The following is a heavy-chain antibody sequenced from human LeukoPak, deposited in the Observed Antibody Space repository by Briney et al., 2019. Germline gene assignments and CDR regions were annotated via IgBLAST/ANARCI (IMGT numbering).Heavy chain of an antibody. CDR2: IRQDGSEK. Sequence: QPGESLSLSCTASEFTFSTYWMSWVRQAPGKGLEWVATIRQDGSEKHHVDPVRGRFTISRDNAKNSLYLQMNNLRAEDTAVYSCVRGCGRCSCPSYLDVWGKGTTVTLSS. CDR3: VRGCGRCSCPSYLDV. CDR1: EFTFSTYW. V-gene: IGHV3-7*01. D-gene: IGHD2-2*01. J-gene: IGHJ6*03.